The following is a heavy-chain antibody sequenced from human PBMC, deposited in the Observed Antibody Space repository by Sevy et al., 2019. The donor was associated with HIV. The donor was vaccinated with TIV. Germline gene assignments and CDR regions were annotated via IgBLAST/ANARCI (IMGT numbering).Heavy chain of an antibody. CDR2: IYYSGST. V-gene: IGHV4-59*01. Sequence: SETLSLTCTVSGGSISSYYWSWIRQPPGKGLEWIGYIYYSGSTNYNPSLKSRVTISVDTSKNQFSLKLSPVTAADTAVYYCARRLLRGAFDIWGQGTMVTVSS. J-gene: IGHJ3*02. D-gene: IGHD2-15*01. CDR3: ARRLLRGAFDI. CDR1: GGSISSYY.